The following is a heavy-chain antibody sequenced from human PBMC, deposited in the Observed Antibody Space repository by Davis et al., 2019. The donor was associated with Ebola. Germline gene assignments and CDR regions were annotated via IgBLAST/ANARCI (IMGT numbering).Heavy chain of an antibody. CDR3: AKDRKRLLYYYAMDV. Sequence: GESLKISCAASGFTFSNYGMHWVRQAPGKGLEWVALISYDGSDKYHADSVKGRFTISRDNSKNTLYMQMNSLRAEDTAVYYCAKDRKRLLYYYAMDVWGQGTTVTVPS. CDR1: GFTFSNYG. J-gene: IGHJ6*02. D-gene: IGHD4/OR15-4a*01. CDR2: ISYDGSDK. V-gene: IGHV3-30*18.